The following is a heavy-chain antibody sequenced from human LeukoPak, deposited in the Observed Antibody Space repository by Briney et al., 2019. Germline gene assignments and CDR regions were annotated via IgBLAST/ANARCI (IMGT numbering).Heavy chain of an antibody. CDR2: IKSKTDGGTT. CDR1: GFTFSNAW. Sequence: AGSLRLSCAASGFTFSNAWMSWVPQAPGQGLEWVVRIKSKTDGGTTDYAAPVKGRFTISRDDSKNTLYLQMNSLKTEDTAVYYCTTEPYDCSGGSCRDYWGQGTLVTVYS. D-gene: IGHD2-15*01. V-gene: IGHV3-15*01. J-gene: IGHJ4*02. CDR3: TTEPYDCSGGSCRDY.